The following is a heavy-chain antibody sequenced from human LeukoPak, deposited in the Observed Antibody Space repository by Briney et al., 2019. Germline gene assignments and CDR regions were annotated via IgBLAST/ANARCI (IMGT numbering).Heavy chain of an antibody. Sequence: SETLSLTCTVSGGSISSGDYYWSWIRQPPGKGLKWIGYIYYSGSTYYNPSLKSRVTISVDTSKNQFSLKLSSVTAADTAVYYCARASLYDFWSGYYVRGWFDPWGQGTLVTVSS. CDR3: ARASLYDFWSGYYVRGWFDP. D-gene: IGHD3-3*01. J-gene: IGHJ5*02. V-gene: IGHV4-30-4*08. CDR1: GGSISSGDYY. CDR2: IYYSGST.